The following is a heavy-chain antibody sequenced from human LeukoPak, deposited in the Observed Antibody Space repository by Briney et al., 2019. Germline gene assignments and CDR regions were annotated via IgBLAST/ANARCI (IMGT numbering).Heavy chain of an antibody. CDR2: IKTDGTSI. CDR1: VFTFSGYW. D-gene: IGHD3-10*01. Sequence: PGGSLRLSCAPSVFTFSGYWMHWVRQAPGKGLVWVSLIKTDGTSITYADSVKGRFTISRDNAKNTLYLQMNSLRADDTAVYYCARGATGNDYWGQGTLVTVSS. V-gene: IGHV3-74*01. CDR3: ARGATGNDY. J-gene: IGHJ4*02.